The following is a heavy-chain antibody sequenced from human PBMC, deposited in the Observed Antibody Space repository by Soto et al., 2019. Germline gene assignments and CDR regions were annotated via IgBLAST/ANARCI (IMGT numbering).Heavy chain of an antibody. CDR3: ARDRSSSLSGYYYGMDV. Sequence: ASVKVSCKASVYTFTSYAMHWVRQTPGQRLEWMGWINAGNGNTKYSQKFQGRVTITRDTSASTAYMELSSLRSEDTAVYYCARDRSSSLSGYYYGMDVWGQGTTITVSS. D-gene: IGHD6-6*01. V-gene: IGHV1-3*01. J-gene: IGHJ6*02. CDR2: INAGNGNT. CDR1: VYTFTSYA.